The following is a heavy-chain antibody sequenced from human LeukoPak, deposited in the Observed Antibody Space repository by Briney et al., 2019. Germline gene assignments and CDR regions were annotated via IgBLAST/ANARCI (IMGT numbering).Heavy chain of an antibody. CDR2: IYYSGST. CDR3: ARDISSRHWFDP. CDR1: GGSISSYY. V-gene: IGHV4-59*01. Sequence: SETLSLTCTVSGGSISSYYWGWIRQPPGKGLEWIGYIYYSGSTNYNPSLKSRVTISVDTSKNQFSLKLSSVTAADTAVYYCARDISSRHWFDPWGQGTLVTVSS. D-gene: IGHD3-3*02. J-gene: IGHJ5*02.